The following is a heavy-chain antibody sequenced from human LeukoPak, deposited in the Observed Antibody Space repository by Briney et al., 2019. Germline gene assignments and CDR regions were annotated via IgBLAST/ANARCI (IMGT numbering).Heavy chain of an antibody. CDR3: AKDAFYGSGSYYNY. CDR1: GFTFDDYA. Sequence: GTSLRLSCAASGFTFDDYAMHWVRQAPGKGLEWVSGISWNSGSIGYADSVKGRFTISRDNSKNSLYLQMNSLRTEDTALYYCAKDAFYGSGSYYNYWGQGTLVTVSS. D-gene: IGHD3-10*01. J-gene: IGHJ4*02. V-gene: IGHV3-9*01. CDR2: ISWNSGSI.